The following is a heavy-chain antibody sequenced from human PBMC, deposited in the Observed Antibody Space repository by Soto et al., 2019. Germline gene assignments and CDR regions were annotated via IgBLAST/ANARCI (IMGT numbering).Heavy chain of an antibody. CDR1: GFTFNDYY. V-gene: IGHV3-11*01. CDR3: ARDHCSSSTCYPRWYFDL. D-gene: IGHD2-2*01. Sequence: LRLSCTASGFTFNDYYMNWFRQAPGKGLEWISYISNTGTTIYYADSVKGRFTISRDTSKNSLFLQMNSLRGEDSALYYCARDHCSSSTCYPRWYFDLWGRGXLVTVYS. J-gene: IGHJ2*01. CDR2: ISNTGTTI.